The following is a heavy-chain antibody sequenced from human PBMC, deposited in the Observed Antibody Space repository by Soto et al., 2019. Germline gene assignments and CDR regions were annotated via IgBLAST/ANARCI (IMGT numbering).Heavy chain of an antibody. CDR1: GGSISSGGYY. J-gene: IGHJ5*02. CDR3: ARDRSLTAMDDNWFDP. V-gene: IGHV4-31*03. D-gene: IGHD5-18*01. CDR2: IYYSGST. Sequence: SETLSLTCTVSGGSISSGGYYWSWIRQHPGKGLEWIGYIYYSGSTYYNPSLKSRVTISVDTSKNQFSLKLSSVTAADTAVYYCARDRSLTAMDDNWFDPRGQGTLVTVSS.